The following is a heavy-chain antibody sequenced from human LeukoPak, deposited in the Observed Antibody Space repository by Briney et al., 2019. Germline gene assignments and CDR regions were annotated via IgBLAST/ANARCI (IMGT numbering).Heavy chain of an antibody. D-gene: IGHD2/OR15-2a*01. V-gene: IGHV3-15*01. CDR2: IKSKTDGGTT. J-gene: IGHJ5*02. CDR3: TSTYYSQIAVDHPA. Sequence: GGSLRLSCAASGFTFSNAWMSWVRQAPGKGLEWVGRIKSKTDGGTTDYAAPVKGRFTISRDDSKNTLYLQMNSLKTEDTAVYYCTSTYYSQIAVDHPAWGQGTLVTVSS. CDR1: GFTFSNAW.